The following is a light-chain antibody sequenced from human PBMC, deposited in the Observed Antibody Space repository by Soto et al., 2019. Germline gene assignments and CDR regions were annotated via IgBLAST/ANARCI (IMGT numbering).Light chain of an antibody. CDR3: HQYGSSPRT. V-gene: IGKV3-20*01. J-gene: IGKJ1*01. Sequence: EIELTQSPGTLSLSPGERATLSCRASQSVSSSYLAWYQHKPDQAPMLLFYAASSRATGIPDMCSGSGSGTDFTLTISRLEPEDFAVYYCHQYGSSPRTFGQGTKVEIK. CDR1: QSVSSSY. CDR2: AAS.